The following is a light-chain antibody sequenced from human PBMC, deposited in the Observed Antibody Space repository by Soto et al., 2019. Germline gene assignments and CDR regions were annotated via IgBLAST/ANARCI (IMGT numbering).Light chain of an antibody. CDR2: AAS. CDR3: QQLNSYPLT. J-gene: IGKJ3*01. CDR1: QGISSY. Sequence: DIQLTQSPSFLSASIGDRVTITCRASQGISSYLAWYQQKPWKAPKLLIYAASTLQSGVPSRFSGSGSGTEFTLTISSLQPEDFATYYCQQLNSYPLTFGPGTKVYIK. V-gene: IGKV1-9*01.